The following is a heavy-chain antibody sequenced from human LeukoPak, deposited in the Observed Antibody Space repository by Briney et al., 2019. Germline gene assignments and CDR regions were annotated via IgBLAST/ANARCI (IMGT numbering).Heavy chain of an antibody. J-gene: IGHJ6*03. CDR2: VYSSGST. CDR1: GGSISNSY. V-gene: IGHV4-4*07. D-gene: IGHD5-18*01. CDR3: ARAGYTGYDPAGFYYYMAV. Sequence: SETLSLTCTVSGGSISNSYWSWVRQPAGKGLEWIGRVYSSGSTNYNPSLRGRVSMSVDTSKNHFSLELKSVTAADTAMYFCARAGYTGYDPAGFYYYMAVWGGGTAVTVSS.